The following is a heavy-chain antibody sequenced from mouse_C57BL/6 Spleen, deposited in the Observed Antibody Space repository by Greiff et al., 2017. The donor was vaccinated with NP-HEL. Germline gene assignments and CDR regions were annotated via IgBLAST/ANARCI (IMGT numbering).Heavy chain of an antibody. CDR1: GYSITSGYY. V-gene: IGHV3-6*01. Sequence: VQLKESGPGLVKPSQSLSLTCSVTGYSITSGYYWNWIRQFPGNKLEWMGYISYDGSNNYNPSLKNRISITRDTSKNQFFLKLNSVTTEDTATYYCAREETYYYGSSAWFAYWGQGTLVTVSA. CDR3: AREETYYYGSSAWFAY. CDR2: ISYDGSN. J-gene: IGHJ3*01. D-gene: IGHD1-1*01.